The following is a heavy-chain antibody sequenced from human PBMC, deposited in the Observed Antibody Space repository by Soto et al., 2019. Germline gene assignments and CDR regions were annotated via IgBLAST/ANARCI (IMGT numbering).Heavy chain of an antibody. CDR2: ISYDGSNE. Sequence: QVQLVESGGGVVQPGRSLRLSCVASGFTFSSYGIHWVRQAPGKGLEWVAVISYDGSNEYYADSVKGRFTISRDNSKNTLYLQMDSLRAEDTAVYYCARDKWELLSGAFDIWGQGTMVTVSS. CDR3: ARDKWELLSGAFDI. CDR1: GFTFSSYG. V-gene: IGHV3-30*03. D-gene: IGHD1-26*01. J-gene: IGHJ3*02.